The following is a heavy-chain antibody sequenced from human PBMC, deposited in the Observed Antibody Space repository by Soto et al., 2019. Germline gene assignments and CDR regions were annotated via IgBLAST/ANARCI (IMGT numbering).Heavy chain of an antibody. Sequence: SETLSLTCTVSGGSISSGDYYWSWIRQPPGKGLEWIGYIYYSGSTYYNPSLKSRVTISVDTSKNQFSLKLSSVTAADTAVYYCARAPQAYYYDSSGDVDFDYWGQGTLVTVSS. J-gene: IGHJ4*02. CDR3: ARAPQAYYYDSSGDVDFDY. D-gene: IGHD3-22*01. V-gene: IGHV4-30-4*01. CDR1: GGSISSGDYY. CDR2: IYYSGST.